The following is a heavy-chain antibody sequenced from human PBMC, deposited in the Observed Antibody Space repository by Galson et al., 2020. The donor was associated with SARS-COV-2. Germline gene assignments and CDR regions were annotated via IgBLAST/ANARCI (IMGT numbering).Heavy chain of an antibody. CDR3: ARVSTGSYSGYFDY. D-gene: IGHD1-26*01. CDR1: GFTFSSYA. V-gene: IGHV3-30*04. Sequence: GGSLRLSCAAFGFTFSSYAMHWVRQAPGKGLEWVAVISYDGSNKYYADSVKGRFTISRDNSKNTLYLQMNSLRAEDTAVYYCARVSTGSYSGYFDYWGQGTLVTVSS. CDR2: ISYDGSNK. J-gene: IGHJ4*02.